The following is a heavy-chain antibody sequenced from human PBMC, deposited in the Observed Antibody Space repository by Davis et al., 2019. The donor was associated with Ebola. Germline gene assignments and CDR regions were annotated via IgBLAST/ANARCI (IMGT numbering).Heavy chain of an antibody. V-gene: IGHV1-69*13. CDR3: ARGPRNIVATIRYYYFDY. D-gene: IGHD5-12*01. Sequence: SVKVSCKASGGTFSSYAISWVRQAPGQGLEWMGGIIPIFGTANYAQKFQDRVTITADESTSTAYMGLSSLRSEDTAVYYCARGPRNIVATIRYYYFDYWGQGTLVTVSS. J-gene: IGHJ4*02. CDR2: IIPIFGTA. CDR1: GGTFSSYA.